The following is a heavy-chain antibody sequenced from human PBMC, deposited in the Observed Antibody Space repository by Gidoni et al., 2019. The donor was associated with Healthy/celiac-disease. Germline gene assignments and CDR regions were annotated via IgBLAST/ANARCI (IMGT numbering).Heavy chain of an antibody. D-gene: IGHD3-16*02. CDR3: ARVDVIATGVECFQH. CDR1: GGSTSSGGYY. Sequence: VKPSQPLSLTRTVSGGSTSSGGYYWSRIRQHPGKGLEWIGYIYYSGSTYYNPSLKSRVTISVDTSKNQFSLKLSSVTAADTAVYYCARVDVIATGVECFQHWGQGTLVTVSS. CDR2: IYYSGST. J-gene: IGHJ1*01. V-gene: IGHV4-31*03.